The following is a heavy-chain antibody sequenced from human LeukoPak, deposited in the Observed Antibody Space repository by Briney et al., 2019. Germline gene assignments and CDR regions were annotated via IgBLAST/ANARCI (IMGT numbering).Heavy chain of an antibody. J-gene: IGHJ5*02. CDR3: ARDSIKRGLVGATPSWFDP. CDR2: IYYSGST. D-gene: IGHD1-26*01. Sequence: PSQTLSLTCTVSGGSISSGGYYWSWIRQHPGTGLEWIGYIYYSGSTYYNPSLKSRVTISVDTSKNQFSLKLSSVTAADTAVYYCARDSIKRGLVGATPSWFDPWGQGTLVTVSS. V-gene: IGHV4-31*03. CDR1: GGSISSGGYY.